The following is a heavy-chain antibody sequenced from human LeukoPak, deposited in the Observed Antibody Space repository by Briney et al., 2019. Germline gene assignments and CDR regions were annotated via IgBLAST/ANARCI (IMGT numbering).Heavy chain of an antibody. CDR1: GGTFSNYA. CDR3: ARVGCSGGSCYYFDY. CDR2: IIPIFGTA. J-gene: IGHJ4*02. D-gene: IGHD2-15*01. V-gene: IGHV1-69*05. Sequence: GASVKVSCKASGGTFSNYAISWVRQAPGQGLEWMGRIIPIFGTANYAQKFQGRVTITTDESTSTAYMELSSLRSEDTAVYYCARVGCSGGSCYYFDYWGQGTLVTVSS.